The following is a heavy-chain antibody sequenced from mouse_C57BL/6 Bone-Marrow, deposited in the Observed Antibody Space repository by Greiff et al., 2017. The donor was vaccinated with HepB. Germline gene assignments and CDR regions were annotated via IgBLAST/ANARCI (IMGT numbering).Heavy chain of an antibody. CDR3: ARGYYGSSFAY. J-gene: IGHJ3*01. CDR2: IYPGSGNT. D-gene: IGHD1-1*01. CDR1: GYTFTDYY. V-gene: IGHV1-76*01. Sequence: QVQLQQSGAELVRPGASVKLSCKASGYTFTDYYINWVKQRPGQGLEWIARIYPGSGNTYYNEKFKGKATLTAEKSSSTAYMQLSSLTSEDSAVYFCARGYYGSSFAYWGQVTLVTVSA.